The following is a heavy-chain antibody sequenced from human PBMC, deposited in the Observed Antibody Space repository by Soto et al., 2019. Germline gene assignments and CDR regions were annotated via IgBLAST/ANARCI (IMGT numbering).Heavy chain of an antibody. V-gene: IGHV4-31*03. CDR1: GESISSGGYY. CDR3: ARASCSSTAADH. J-gene: IGHJ4*02. Sequence: QVQLQESGPGLVKSSQTLSLICNVSGESISSGGYYCGWIRHHPGKGLEWIGYIYDTESAYYNPSLKSRVTICINTSKNHFAMNRSSVTAAKTTVYYIARASCSSTAADHWRQGSLISGSS. D-gene: IGHD6-6*01. CDR2: IYDTESA.